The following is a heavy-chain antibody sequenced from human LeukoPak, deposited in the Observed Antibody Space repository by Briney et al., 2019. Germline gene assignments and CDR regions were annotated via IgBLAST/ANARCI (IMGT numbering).Heavy chain of an antibody. J-gene: IGHJ4*02. CDR1: GYSFTNYW. D-gene: IGHD6-19*01. CDR2: IFPGDSDT. CDR3: ARAGPAVVERYFDY. V-gene: IGHV5-51*01. Sequence: GESLKISCKGSGYSFTNYWFGRVRQMPGKGLEWMGIIFPGDSDTRYSPSFQGQVTISADKSVSTAYLQWSSLKASDTAMYYCARAGPAVVERYFDYWGQGTLVTVSS.